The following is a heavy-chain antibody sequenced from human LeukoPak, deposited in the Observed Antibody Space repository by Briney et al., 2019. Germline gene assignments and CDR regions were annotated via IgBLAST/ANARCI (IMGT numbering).Heavy chain of an antibody. CDR1: GGSISSYY. Sequence: SETLSLTCTVSGGSISSYYWSWIRQPPGKGLEWIGYIYYSGSTNYNPSLKSRVTISVDTSKNQFSLKLSSVTAADTAVYYCARRRGIAAAGGDWFDPWGQGTLVTASS. D-gene: IGHD6-13*01. CDR3: ARRRGIAAAGGDWFDP. J-gene: IGHJ5*02. V-gene: IGHV4-59*08. CDR2: IYYSGST.